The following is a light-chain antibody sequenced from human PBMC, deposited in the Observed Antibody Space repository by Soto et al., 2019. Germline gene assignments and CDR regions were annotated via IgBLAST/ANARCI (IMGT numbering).Light chain of an antibody. J-gene: IGKJ1*01. CDR2: GAS. V-gene: IGKV3-20*01. CDR3: QQYDSSPWT. CDR1: QSVTNSY. Sequence: EIVLTQSPGPLSLSPGERATLSCRASQSVTNSYLAWYQRIAGQSPRLLIYGASRRATGIPDRFSGSGSGTDFTLTISRLEPEDFAVYYCQQYDSSPWTFGQGTKVEIK.